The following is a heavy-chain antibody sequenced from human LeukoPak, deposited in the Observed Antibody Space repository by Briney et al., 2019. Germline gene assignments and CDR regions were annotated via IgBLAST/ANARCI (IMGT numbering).Heavy chain of an antibody. CDR2: ISYDGSNK. Sequence: GGSLRLSCAASGFTFSSYAMHWVRQAPGKGLEWVAVISYDGSNKYYADSVKGRFTISRDNSKNTLYLQMNSLRAEDTAVYYCARALRTMVREWSFGYWGQGTLVTVSS. V-gene: IGHV3-30-3*01. J-gene: IGHJ4*02. CDR3: ARALRTMVREWSFGY. CDR1: GFTFSSYA. D-gene: IGHD3-10*01.